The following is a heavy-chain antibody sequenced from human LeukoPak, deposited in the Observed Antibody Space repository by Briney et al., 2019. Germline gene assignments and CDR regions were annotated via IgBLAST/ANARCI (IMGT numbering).Heavy chain of an antibody. D-gene: IGHD6-6*01. Sequence: GGSLRLSCAASGFTFSDYYMSWIRQAPGKGLGWVSSISCSGSTISYEDSVKGRFTISRDNAKNSLYLQMNSLRADDTAVYYCERVRGDSSSSGYYCDYWGQGTLVTVSS. J-gene: IGHJ4*02. CDR1: GFTFSDYY. CDR3: ERVRGDSSSSGYYCDY. CDR2: ISCSGSTI. V-gene: IGHV3-11*04.